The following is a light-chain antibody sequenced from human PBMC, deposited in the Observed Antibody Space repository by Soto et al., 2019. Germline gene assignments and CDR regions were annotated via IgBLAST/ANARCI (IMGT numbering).Light chain of an antibody. CDR3: AAWDDSRNGPV. J-gene: IGLJ1*01. CDR2: TNN. V-gene: IGLV1-44*01. CDR1: SSNIGSNT. Sequence: QSVLTQPPSASGTPGQRVTISCSGSSSNIGSNTVNWYQQLPTTAPKLLIYTNNQRPSGVPDRFSGSKSGTSASLAISGLQSEDEADYYCAAWDDSRNGPVFGTGTKLTVL.